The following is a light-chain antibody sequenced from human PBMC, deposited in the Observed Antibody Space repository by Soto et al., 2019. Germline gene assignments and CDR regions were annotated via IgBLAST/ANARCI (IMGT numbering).Light chain of an antibody. CDR3: QQSYSTPRT. V-gene: IGKV1-39*01. Sequence: DIQMTQSPSSLSASVGDRVTITCRASQSSSSYLNWYQQKPGKAPKLLIYAASSLQSGVPSRFSGSGSGTDFTLTISSLQPEDFATYYCQQSYSTPRTCVQGTKLEIK. CDR1: QSSSSY. CDR2: AAS. J-gene: IGKJ2*01.